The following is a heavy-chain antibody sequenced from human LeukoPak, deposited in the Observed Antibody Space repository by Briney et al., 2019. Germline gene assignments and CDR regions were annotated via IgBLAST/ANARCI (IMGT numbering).Heavy chain of an antibody. CDR2: ISGSSRYK. V-gene: IGHV3-21*01. CDR1: GFTLSSFW. CDR3: AKRGDQYYFDS. J-gene: IGHJ4*02. D-gene: IGHD2-2*01. Sequence: GGSLRLSCAASGFTLSSFWMNWVRQTPGKGLEWVSSISGSSRYKHYADSVRGRFTISRDNAKNSLYLQMNSLTAEDTAVYYCAKRGDQYYFDSWGQGALVTVSS.